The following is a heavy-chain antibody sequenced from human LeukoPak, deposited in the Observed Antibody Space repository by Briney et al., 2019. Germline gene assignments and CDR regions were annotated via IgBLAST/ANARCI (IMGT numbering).Heavy chain of an antibody. J-gene: IGHJ6*04. CDR2: MSHNRGT. Sequence: SETLSLTCAVSGFSISSGYYWGWIRQPPGKGLEWIGSMSHNRGTYYNSSLKSRVTISMDTSRNQFSLRLSSVTAADTAVYYCAGYYASGVSAYDYFGMDAWGKGTTVTVCS. CDR1: GFSISSGYY. D-gene: IGHD3-10*01. V-gene: IGHV4-38-2*01. CDR3: AGYYASGVSAYDYFGMDA.